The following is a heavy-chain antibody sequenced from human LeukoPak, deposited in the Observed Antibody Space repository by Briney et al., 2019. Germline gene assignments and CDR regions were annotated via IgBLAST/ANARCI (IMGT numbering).Heavy chain of an antibody. J-gene: IGHJ4*02. CDR3: AKTVRRANLPKYCSSTSCYTGFDY. V-gene: IGHV3-23*01. D-gene: IGHD2-2*02. CDR2: ISGSGGST. Sequence: PGGSLRLSCAASGFTFSNYAMSWVRQAPGKGLEWVSAISGSGGSTYYADSVKGRFTISRDNSKNTLYLQMNSLRAEDTAVYYCAKTVRRANLPKYCSSTSCYTGFDYWGQGTLVTVSS. CDR1: GFTFSNYA.